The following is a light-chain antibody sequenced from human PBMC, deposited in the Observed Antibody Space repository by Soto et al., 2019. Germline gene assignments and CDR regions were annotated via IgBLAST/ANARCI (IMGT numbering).Light chain of an antibody. CDR3: SSYAGSKNLV. Sequence: QSALTQPPSASGSPGQSVTISCTGTSSDVGGYNSVSWYQQHPGKAPKLVIYEVSKRPSGVPDRFSASKSDNTASLTVSGFQAEDEADYYCSSYAGSKNLVFGGGTKLTVL. CDR2: EVS. CDR1: SSDVGGYNS. J-gene: IGLJ2*01. V-gene: IGLV2-8*01.